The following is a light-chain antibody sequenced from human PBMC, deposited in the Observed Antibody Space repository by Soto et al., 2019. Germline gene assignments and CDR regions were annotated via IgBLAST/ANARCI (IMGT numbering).Light chain of an antibody. CDR3: QQYGSSPYT. CDR1: QSVSSSY. Sequence: EIVLTQSPGTLSLSPGERATLSCRASQSVSSSYLAWYQQKPGQAPRLLIYGASSRATGFPDRFRGSGSGTDFTLTISRLEPEDVAVYYCQQYGSSPYTFGQGTKLEIK. CDR2: GAS. J-gene: IGKJ2*01. V-gene: IGKV3-20*01.